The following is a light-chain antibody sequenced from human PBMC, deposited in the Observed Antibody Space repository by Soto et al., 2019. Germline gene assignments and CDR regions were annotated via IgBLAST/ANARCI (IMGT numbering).Light chain of an antibody. CDR1: TSDVGGFDS. Sequence: QSALTQPASVSGSPGQSITISCTATTSDVGGFDSVSWYQQHPGTAPRVIIYEVSNRPSGVSYRFSGSKSANTASLTISGLQADDEADYYCSSYTTPNTWLFGGGTKVTVL. CDR3: SSYTTPNTWL. CDR2: EVS. V-gene: IGLV2-14*01. J-gene: IGLJ3*02.